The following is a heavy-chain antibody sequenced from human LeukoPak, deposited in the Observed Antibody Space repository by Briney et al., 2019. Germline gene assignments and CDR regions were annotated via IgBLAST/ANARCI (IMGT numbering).Heavy chain of an antibody. D-gene: IGHD6-13*01. V-gene: IGHV4-34*01. CDR2: INHSGST. Sequence: SETLSLTCAVYGGSFSGYYWSWIRQPPGKGLEWIGGINHSGSTNYNPSLKSRVTISVDTSKNQFSLKLSSVTAADTAVYYCARGSSWYLVYFDYWGQGTLVTVSS. J-gene: IGHJ4*02. CDR3: ARGSSWYLVYFDY. CDR1: GGSFSGYY.